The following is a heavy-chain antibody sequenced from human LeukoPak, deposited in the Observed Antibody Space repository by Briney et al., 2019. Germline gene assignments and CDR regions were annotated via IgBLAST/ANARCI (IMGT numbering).Heavy chain of an antibody. Sequence: GGSLRLSCAASGFTFSSYAMSWVRQAPGKGLEWVSAIIGSGSSTYYADSVKGRFTISRDNSKNTLFLQMNSLRAEDTAVYYCAKDRAQQLVLDFWGQGTLVSVSS. CDR1: GFTFSSYA. V-gene: IGHV3-23*01. CDR3: AKDRAQQLVLDF. D-gene: IGHD6-13*01. J-gene: IGHJ4*02. CDR2: IIGSGSST.